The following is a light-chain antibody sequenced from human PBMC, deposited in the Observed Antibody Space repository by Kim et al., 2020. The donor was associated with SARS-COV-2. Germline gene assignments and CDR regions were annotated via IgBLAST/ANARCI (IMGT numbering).Light chain of an antibody. CDR3: QQYGGLPRT. V-gene: IGKV3-20*01. CDR2: TAS. Sequence: SPGERATLSCRASQRVSSNSLAWYQQRPGQPPRLLIYTASIRAAGIPDRFSGSGSGTDFTLTVSRLEPEDFAVYFCQQYGGLPRTFGQGTKVDIK. CDR1: QRVSSNS. J-gene: IGKJ1*01.